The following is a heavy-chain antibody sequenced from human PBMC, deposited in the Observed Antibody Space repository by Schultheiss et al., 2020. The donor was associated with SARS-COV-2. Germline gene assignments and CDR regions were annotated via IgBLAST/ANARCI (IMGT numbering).Heavy chain of an antibody. Sequence: GGSLRLSCAASGFTFSSYSMNWVRQAPGKGLEWVSSISSSSSYIYYADSVKGRFTISRDNAKNSLYLQMNSLRAEDTAVYYCARGGVLYYYYYGMDVWGQGTTVTVSS. D-gene: IGHD3-10*01. CDR2: ISSSSSYI. CDR3: ARGGVLYYYYYGMDV. CDR1: GFTFSSYS. J-gene: IGHJ6*02. V-gene: IGHV3-21*01.